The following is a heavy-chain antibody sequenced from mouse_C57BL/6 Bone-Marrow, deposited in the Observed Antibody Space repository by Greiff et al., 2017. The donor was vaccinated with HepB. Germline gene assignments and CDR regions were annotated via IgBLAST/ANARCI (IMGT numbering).Heavy chain of an antibody. V-gene: IGHV6-6*01. CDR1: GFPFSDAW. CDR2: IRNKANNHAT. D-gene: IGHD2-14*01. J-gene: IGHJ2*01. Sequence: EVKVEESGGGLVQPGGSMKLSCAASGFPFSDAWMDWVRQSPEKGLEWVAEIRNKANNHATYYAESVKGRFTISRDDSKRSVYLQMNSLRAEDTGIYYCTKNRDPLYFDYWGQGTTLTVSS. CDR3: TKNRDPLYFDY.